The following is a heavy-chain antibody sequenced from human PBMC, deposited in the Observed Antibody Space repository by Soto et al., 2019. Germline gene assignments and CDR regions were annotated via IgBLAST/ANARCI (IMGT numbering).Heavy chain of an antibody. J-gene: IGHJ5*02. CDR2: IYYSGST. CDR3: ARSIMITFGGVSAHSLDP. Sequence: SETLSLTCTVSGGCITSGGYYWSWIRQHPGKGLEWIRCIYYSGSTYNSPSLMSRVTMSADTSNNQLSLQLSSVTVADTAVYYCARSIMITFGGVSAHSLDPWGQGTRVTVYS. V-gene: IGHV4-31*03. CDR1: GGCITSGGYY. D-gene: IGHD3-16*01.